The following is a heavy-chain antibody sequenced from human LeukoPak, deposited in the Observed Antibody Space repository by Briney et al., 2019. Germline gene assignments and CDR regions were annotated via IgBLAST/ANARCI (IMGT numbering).Heavy chain of an antibody. D-gene: IGHD3-10*01. Sequence: GGSLRLSCAASGFSFTYYAMTWVRQAPGKGLEWVSDISSGGDTTYYVDSVKGRFTISRDNSQYTVYLQMNSLRAEDTALYYCARVERSSRVHYFDYWGQGTLVTVSS. CDR3: ARVERSSRVHYFDY. CDR2: ISSGGDTT. J-gene: IGHJ4*02. V-gene: IGHV3-23*01. CDR1: GFSFTYYA.